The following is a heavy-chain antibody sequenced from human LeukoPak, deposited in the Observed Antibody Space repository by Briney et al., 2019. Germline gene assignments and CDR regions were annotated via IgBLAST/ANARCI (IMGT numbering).Heavy chain of an antibody. V-gene: IGHV3-30*04. CDR2: ISYDETNK. CDR1: GFTFTNYA. CDR3: AKNNDYCGSYWYFDL. J-gene: IGHJ2*01. D-gene: IGHD4-23*01. Sequence: PGGSLRLSCAASGFTFTNYAMHWVRQAPGKGLEWVAVISYDETNKYYEDSVKGRFTISRDSSKNTLYLQMSSLRDEDTAVYYCAKNNDYCGSYWYFDLWGRGTLVTVSS.